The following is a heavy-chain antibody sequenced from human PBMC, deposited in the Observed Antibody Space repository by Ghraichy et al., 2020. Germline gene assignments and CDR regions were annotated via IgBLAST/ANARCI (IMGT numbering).Heavy chain of an antibody. Sequence: GGSLRLSCTASGFTFGDYAMNWVRQAPGKGLEWVAFIRSKGYGGTTQYAASVKGRFTISRDDSKSIAYLQMNSLKIEDTAVYYCTRDTPYDRSAYNFRVSLDYGAQGTLATVS. CDR1: GFTFGDYA. J-gene: IGHJ4*02. V-gene: IGHV3-49*04. CDR3: TRDTPYDRSAYNFRVSLDY. D-gene: IGHD3-22*01. CDR2: IRSKGYGGTT.